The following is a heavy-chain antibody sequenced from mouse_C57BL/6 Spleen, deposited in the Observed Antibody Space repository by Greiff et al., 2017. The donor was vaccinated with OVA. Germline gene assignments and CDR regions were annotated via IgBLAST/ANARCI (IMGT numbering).Heavy chain of an antibody. CDR3: ARDRDGDYYAMDY. V-gene: IGHV5-4*01. CDR1: GFTFSSYA. J-gene: IGHJ4*01. Sequence: EVMLVESGGGLVKPGGSLKLSCAASGFTFSSYAMSWVRPTPEKRLEWVATISDGGSYTYYPDNVKGRFTISRDNAKNNLYLQMSHLKSEDTAMYYCARDRDGDYYAMDYWGQGTSVTVSS. D-gene: IGHD3-3*01. CDR2: ISDGGSYT.